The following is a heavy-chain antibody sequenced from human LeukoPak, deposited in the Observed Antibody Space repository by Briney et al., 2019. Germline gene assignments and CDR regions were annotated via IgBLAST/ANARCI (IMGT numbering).Heavy chain of an antibody. Sequence: PGGSLRLSCAASGFTFGSYDMNWVRQAPGKRMEWVASISSTSGYIYYADSVKGRFTTSRDNVKNSLYLQMNSLRAEDTAVYYCARLYTSSWYSGFLYMDVWGKGTTVTVSS. V-gene: IGHV3-21*06. D-gene: IGHD6-13*01. CDR2: ISSTSGYI. CDR3: ARLYTSSWYSGFLYMDV. J-gene: IGHJ6*03. CDR1: GFTFGSYD.